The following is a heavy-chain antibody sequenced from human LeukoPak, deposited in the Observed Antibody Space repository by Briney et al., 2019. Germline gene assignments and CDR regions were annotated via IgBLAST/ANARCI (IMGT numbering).Heavy chain of an antibody. CDR3: AKGDNSLSFNFDY. CDR1: GFTFRDFS. D-gene: IGHD2/OR15-2a*01. CDR2: VSGDGGVT. J-gene: IGHJ4*02. V-gene: IGHV3-43*02. Sequence: GGSLRLSCAASGFTFRDFSMHWVRQAPGKGLEWVSLVSGDGGVTHYADSVKGRFTISRDNSKNSLYLQMSSLRVEDTAFYYCAKGDNSLSFNFDYWGQGTLVTVSS.